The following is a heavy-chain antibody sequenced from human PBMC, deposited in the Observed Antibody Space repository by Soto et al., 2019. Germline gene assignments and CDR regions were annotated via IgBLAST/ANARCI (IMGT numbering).Heavy chain of an antibody. V-gene: IGHV3-23*01. CDR3: ARENYYGGRVIGSLDL. J-gene: IGHJ2*01. D-gene: IGHD3-22*01. Sequence: EVQILESGGGLVQPGGSLRLSCAASGFTFSSYAMYWVRQAPGKGLAWVSGISDSGTGTYYADSVKGRFTISRDNSKNTVYLQMKSLRAEDTAVYYCARENYYGGRVIGSLDLWGRGTLVSVSS. CDR1: GFTFSSYA. CDR2: ISDSGTGT.